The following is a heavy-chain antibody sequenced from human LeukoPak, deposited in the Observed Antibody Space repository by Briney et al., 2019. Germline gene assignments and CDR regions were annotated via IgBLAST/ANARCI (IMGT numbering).Heavy chain of an antibody. J-gene: IGHJ5*02. D-gene: IGHD2-8*01. CDR3: VKGWRGSLYDPADH. Sequence: GDSLKISCKASGYTFTDSWIGWVRQQSGKGLEWLAVIHPADSDSRYSPSFQGQVFISVDRSMNTAYLQWSSLKASDSAVYYCVKGWRGSLYDPADHWGQGTLVTVSP. V-gene: IGHV5-51*06. CDR2: IHPADSDS. CDR1: GYTFTDSW.